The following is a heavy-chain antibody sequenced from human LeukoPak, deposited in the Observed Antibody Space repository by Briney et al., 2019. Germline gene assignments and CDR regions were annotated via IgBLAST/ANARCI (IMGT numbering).Heavy chain of an antibody. J-gene: IGHJ4*02. Sequence: GESLKISCKGFGYSFTSYWIAWVRQMPGKGLEWMGIIYPSDSDTTYSPSFQGQVTISADKSISTACLQWSSLKASDTAIYYCARQDGAAKYYFDYWGQGTLVAVSS. D-gene: IGHD5-24*01. V-gene: IGHV5-51*01. CDR2: IYPSDSDT. CDR1: GYSFTSYW. CDR3: ARQDGAAKYYFDY.